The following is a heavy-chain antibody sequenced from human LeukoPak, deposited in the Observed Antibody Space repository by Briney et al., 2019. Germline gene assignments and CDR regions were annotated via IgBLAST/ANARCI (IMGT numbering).Heavy chain of an antibody. J-gene: IGHJ4*02. V-gene: IGHV4-4*07. D-gene: IGHD3-10*01. Sequence: KSSETLSLTCTVSGGSISSYYWSWIRQPAGKGLEWIGRIYTSGSTNYNPSLKSRVTMSVDTSKNQFSLKLSSVTAADTAVYYCARGVCRTMQLTSDYFDFWGQGPLVTVSS. CDR1: GGSISSYY. CDR2: IYTSGST. CDR3: ARGVCRTMQLTSDYFDF.